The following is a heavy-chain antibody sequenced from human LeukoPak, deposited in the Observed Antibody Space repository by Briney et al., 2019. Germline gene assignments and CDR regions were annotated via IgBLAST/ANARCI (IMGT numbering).Heavy chain of an antibody. CDR3: ARALSSSYSYFDY. V-gene: IGHV3-23*01. CDR2: ISGSGGST. J-gene: IGHJ4*02. CDR1: GFTFSSYA. D-gene: IGHD6-13*01. Sequence: GGSLRLSCAASGFTFSSYAMSWVRQAPGKGLEWVSKISGSGGSTYYADSVKGRFTISRDNSKSTLYLQMNSLRAEDTAIYYCARALSSSYSYFDYWGQETLVTVSS.